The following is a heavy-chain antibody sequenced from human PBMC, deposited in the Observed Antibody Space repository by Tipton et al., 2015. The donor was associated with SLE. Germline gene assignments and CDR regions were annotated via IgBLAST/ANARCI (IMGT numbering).Heavy chain of an antibody. CDR2: IYYSGST. J-gene: IGHJ3*02. Sequence: TLSLTCTVSGGSISSSSYYWSWIRQPPGKGLEWIGYIYYSGSTNYNPSLKSRVTISVDTSKNQFSLKLSSVTAADTAVYYCARELRPGFGELSPDYAFDIWGQGTMVTVSS. CDR1: GGSISSSSYY. CDR3: ARELRPGFGELSPDYAFDI. D-gene: IGHD3-10*01. V-gene: IGHV4-61*01.